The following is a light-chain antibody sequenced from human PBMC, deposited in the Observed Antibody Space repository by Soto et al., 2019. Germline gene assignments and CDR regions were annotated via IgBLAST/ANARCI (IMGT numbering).Light chain of an antibody. CDR1: ERVSDSQ. V-gene: IGKV3-20*01. CDR3: PQYGSSRWT. Sequence: DIVLSQSPGTLSLSPGERATLSCRSSERVSDSQLAWYQQKPGHAPRLLIYGISTRATGIPDRFSGSGSGIDLTLTICRLEPEDFVMYYCPQYGSSRWTFAQGTKVDI. CDR2: GIS. J-gene: IGKJ1*01.